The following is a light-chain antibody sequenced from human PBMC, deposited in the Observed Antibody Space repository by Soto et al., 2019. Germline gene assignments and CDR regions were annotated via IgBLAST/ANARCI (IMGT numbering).Light chain of an antibody. Sequence: IQLTQSPSSLSASVGDRVTITCRASQGISSYLAWYQQKPGKAPKLLIYAASTLQSGVPSRFSGSGSGTDFTLPISSLQPEDFATYYCQQLNSYPRPFGQGTKLESK. CDR1: QGISSY. J-gene: IGKJ2*01. V-gene: IGKV1-9*01. CDR2: AAS. CDR3: QQLNSYPRP.